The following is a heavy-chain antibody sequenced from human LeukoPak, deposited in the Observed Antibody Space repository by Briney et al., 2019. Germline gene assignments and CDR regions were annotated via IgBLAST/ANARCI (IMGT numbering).Heavy chain of an antibody. CDR1: GFTFNAYY. CDR3: ARDRRYSSSWYSGWFDP. D-gene: IGHD6-13*01. J-gene: IGHJ5*02. CDR2: INPNTGDT. Sequence: ASVKVSCKASGFTFNAYYIHWVRQAPGQGLEWMGWINPNTGDTNFAQKFQGRVAMTRDTSLSTAYMDLSRLTSDDTAVYYCARDRRYSSSWYSGWFDPWGQGTLVTVSS. V-gene: IGHV1-2*02.